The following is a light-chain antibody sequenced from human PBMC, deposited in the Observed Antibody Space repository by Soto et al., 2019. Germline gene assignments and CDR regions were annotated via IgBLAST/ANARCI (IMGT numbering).Light chain of an antibody. CDR1: QSISSW. V-gene: IGKV1-5*03. CDR3: QYYNNYCWS. Sequence: DIQLTQSPSTRSASVGDRVTITCRASQSISSWLAWYQQKPGKAPKFLIYKTSNLESGVPSRFSGSRNGTEFILTISSLQPDDFATYTCQYYNNYCWSFGQGTKVEIK. CDR2: KTS. J-gene: IGKJ1*01.